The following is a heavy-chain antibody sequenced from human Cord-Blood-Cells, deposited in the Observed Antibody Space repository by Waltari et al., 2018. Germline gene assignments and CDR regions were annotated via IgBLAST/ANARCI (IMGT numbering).Heavy chain of an antibody. Sequence: QVQLVQSGAEVKKPGASVKVSCKVSGYTLTELSMHWVRKAPGKGLEWMGGFDPENDDTIYAQKFQGRVTITEDTSTDTAYIELSSLRSEDTAVYYCATVGSGYYFDYWGQGTLVTVSS. CDR2: FDPENDDT. V-gene: IGHV1-24*01. CDR1: GYTLTELS. D-gene: IGHD3-22*01. CDR3: ATVGSGYYFDY. J-gene: IGHJ4*02.